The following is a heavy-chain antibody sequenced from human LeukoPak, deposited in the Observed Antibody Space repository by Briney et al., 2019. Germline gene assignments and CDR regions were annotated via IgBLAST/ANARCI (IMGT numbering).Heavy chain of an antibody. Sequence: QPGGSLILPCAASGFTFSSYWMHWVRQAPGKGLVWVSHINNDESSTSYADSVRGRFTISRDNAKNTLYLQMNSLRTEDTAVYYCACYGIAPPYWGEGTLVSVCS. CDR1: GFTFSSYW. CDR3: ACYGIAPPY. D-gene: IGHD2-15*01. CDR2: INNDESST. V-gene: IGHV3-74*01. J-gene: IGHJ4*02.